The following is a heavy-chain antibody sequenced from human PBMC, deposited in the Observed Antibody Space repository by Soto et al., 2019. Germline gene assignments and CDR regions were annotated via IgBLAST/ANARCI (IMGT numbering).Heavy chain of an antibody. J-gene: IGHJ4*02. CDR1: GFTFSSYS. V-gene: IGHV3-48*01. CDR2: ISSSSSTI. Sequence: GGSLRLSCAASGFTFSSYSMNWVRQAPGKGLEWVSYISSSSSTIYYADSVKGRFTISRDNAKNSLYLQTNSLRAEDTAVYYCARPYDGSGSYYLYDWGQGTLVTVSS. CDR3: ARPYDGSGSYYLYD. D-gene: IGHD3-10*01.